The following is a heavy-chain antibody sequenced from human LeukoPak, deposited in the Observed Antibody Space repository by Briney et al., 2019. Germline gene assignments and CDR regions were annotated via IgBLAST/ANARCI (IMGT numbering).Heavy chain of an antibody. Sequence: GGSLRLSCATSGFTFSSYAMSWPRQGPGKGPEWVSSLSGSDRTTYYADSVKGRFTISRDNSKNTLYLQMSSLRGEDTAVYYCAKVSSGWSLDYWGQGTLVTVSS. J-gene: IGHJ4*02. CDR3: AKVSSGWSLDY. CDR2: LSGSDRTT. CDR1: GFTFSSYA. D-gene: IGHD6-19*01. V-gene: IGHV3-23*01.